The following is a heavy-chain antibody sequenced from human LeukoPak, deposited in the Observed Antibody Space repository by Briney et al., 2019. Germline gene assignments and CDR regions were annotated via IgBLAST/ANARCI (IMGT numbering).Heavy chain of an antibody. Sequence: GGSLRLSCAASGFTVSSNYMSWVRQAPGKGLEWVSLIYSGGSTYYADSVKGRFTISRDNSKNTLYLQMNSLRAEDTAVYYCARGTLDGYKSYYFDYWGQGTLVTVSS. V-gene: IGHV3-53*01. CDR1: GFTVSSNY. D-gene: IGHD5-24*01. CDR3: ARGTLDGYKSYYFDY. CDR2: IYSGGST. J-gene: IGHJ4*02.